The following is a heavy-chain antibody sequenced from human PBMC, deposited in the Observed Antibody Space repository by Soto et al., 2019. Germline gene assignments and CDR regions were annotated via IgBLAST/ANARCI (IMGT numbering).Heavy chain of an antibody. CDR1: GFTFSSYA. Sequence: QVQLVESGGGVVQPGRSLRLSCAASGFTFSSYAMHWVRQAPGKGLEWVAVISYDGSNKYYADSVKGRFTISRDNSKNTLYLQMNSLRAEDTAVSYCARASGMDVWGQGTTVTVSS. J-gene: IGHJ6*02. CDR2: ISYDGSNK. CDR3: ARASGMDV. V-gene: IGHV3-30*04.